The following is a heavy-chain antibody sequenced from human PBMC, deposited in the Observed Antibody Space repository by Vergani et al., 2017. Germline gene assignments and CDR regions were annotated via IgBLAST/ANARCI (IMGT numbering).Heavy chain of an antibody. CDR1: GFKLDEYW. J-gene: IGHJ4*02. V-gene: IGHV3-7*01. CDR2: RKEDGADK. D-gene: IGHD1-26*01. Sequence: EVHLVESGGGLVQPGGSLRLSCVGSGFKLDEYWMSWVRQAPGKGLEWVADRKEDGADKKYVDSVKGRFTISRDNAKNSLFLQMNSLRAEDTAVYFCAREGHLVGPDLDYWGQGTLVTVSS. CDR3: AREGHLVGPDLDY.